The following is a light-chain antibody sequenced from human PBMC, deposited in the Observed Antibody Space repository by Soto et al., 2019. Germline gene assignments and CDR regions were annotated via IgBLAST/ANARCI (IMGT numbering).Light chain of an antibody. CDR1: QGISSS. Sequence: IQLTQSPSSLSASVGDRVTITCRASQGISSSLAWYQQNPGKAPKLLIYAASTLQSGVPSRFSGSGSGIDFTLTISSLQPEDFATYYCPQLNTYPRTLGQGTKVDIK. J-gene: IGKJ1*01. CDR3: PQLNTYPRT. V-gene: IGKV1-9*01. CDR2: AAS.